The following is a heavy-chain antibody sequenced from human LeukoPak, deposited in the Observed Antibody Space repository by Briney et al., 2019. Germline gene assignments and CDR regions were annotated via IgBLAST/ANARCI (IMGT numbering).Heavy chain of an antibody. Sequence: ASVKVSCKASGYTFTGYYMHWVRQAPGQGLEWMGWINPNSGGTNYAQKFQGWVAMTRDTSISTAYMELSRLRSDDTAVYYCARGGVVPAAGWFDPWGQGTLVTVSS. CDR3: ARGGVVPAAGWFDP. J-gene: IGHJ5*02. CDR1: GYTFTGYY. V-gene: IGHV1-2*04. CDR2: INPNSGGT. D-gene: IGHD2-2*01.